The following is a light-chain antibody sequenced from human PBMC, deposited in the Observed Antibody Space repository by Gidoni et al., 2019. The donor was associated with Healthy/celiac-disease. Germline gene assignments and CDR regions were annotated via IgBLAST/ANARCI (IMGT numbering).Light chain of an antibody. CDR2: LGS. J-gene: IGKJ3*01. CDR1: QSLLHSNGYNY. V-gene: IGKV2-28*01. Sequence: DIVMTQSPLSLPVTPGEPASISYRSSQSLLHSNGYNYLDWYLQKPGQSPQLLIYLGSNRASGVPDRFSGSGSGTDFTLKISRVEAEDVGVYYCIQALQTPFTFGPXTKVDIK. CDR3: IQALQTPFT.